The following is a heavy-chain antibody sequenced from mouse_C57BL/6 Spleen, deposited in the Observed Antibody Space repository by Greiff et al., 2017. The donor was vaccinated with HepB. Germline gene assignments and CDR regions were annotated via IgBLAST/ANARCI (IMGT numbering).Heavy chain of an antibody. D-gene: IGHD2-4*01. J-gene: IGHJ4*01. CDR1: GYTFTSYG. V-gene: IGHV1-81*01. Sequence: VQLQQSGAELARPGASVKLSCKASGYTFTSYGISWVKQRTGQGLEWIGEIYPRSGNTYYNEKFKGKATLTADKSSSTAYMELRSLTSADSAVYFCARLDYDYDRAMDYWGQGTSVTVSS. CDR3: ARLDYDYDRAMDY. CDR2: IYPRSGNT.